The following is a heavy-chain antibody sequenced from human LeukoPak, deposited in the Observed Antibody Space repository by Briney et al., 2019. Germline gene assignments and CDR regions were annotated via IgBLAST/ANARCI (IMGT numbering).Heavy chain of an antibody. CDR1: GGSISSSSYY. Sequence: SETLSLTCTVSGGSISSSSYYWGWIRQPPGKGLEWIGSIYYSGSTYYNPSLKSRVTISVDTSKNQFSLKLSSVTAADTAVYYCVKAAGYANGVPDYWGQGTLVTVSS. CDR2: IYYSGST. V-gene: IGHV4-39*01. D-gene: IGHD5-12*01. CDR3: VKAAGYANGVPDY. J-gene: IGHJ4*02.